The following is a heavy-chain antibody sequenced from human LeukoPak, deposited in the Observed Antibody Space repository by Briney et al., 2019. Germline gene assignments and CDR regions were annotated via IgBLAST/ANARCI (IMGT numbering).Heavy chain of an antibody. J-gene: IGHJ6*02. CDR3: ARGRHGDYEHNYYYYYGMDV. CDR1: GGSFSGYY. Sequence: PSETLSLTCAVYGGSFSGYYWSWIRQPPGKGLEWIGEINHSGSTNYNPSLKSRVTISVDTSKNQFSLKLSSVTAADTAVYYCARGRHGDYEHNYYYYYGMDVWGQGTTVTVSS. CDR2: INHSGST. V-gene: IGHV4-34*01. D-gene: IGHD4-17*01.